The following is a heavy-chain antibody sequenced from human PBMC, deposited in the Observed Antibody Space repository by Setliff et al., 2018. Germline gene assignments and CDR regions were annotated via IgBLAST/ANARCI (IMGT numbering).Heavy chain of an antibody. J-gene: IGHJ4*01. V-gene: IGHV7-4-1*02. Sequence: ASVKVSCKASGYSLSNYVMNWVRQAPGQGLEWMGWINTKTGDPTYAQGYTGRFAFSLDTSDLATYLDISNLKAEDTATYYCARADHLVTTTFDYWGQGTLVTVSS. CDR2: INTKTGDP. D-gene: IGHD4-17*01. CDR1: GYSLSNYV. CDR3: ARADHLVTTTFDY.